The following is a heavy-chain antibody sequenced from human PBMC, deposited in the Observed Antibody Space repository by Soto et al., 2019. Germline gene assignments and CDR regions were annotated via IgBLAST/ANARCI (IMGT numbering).Heavy chain of an antibody. D-gene: IGHD2-15*01. V-gene: IGHV1-69*02. CDR2: IIPILGIA. CDR3: ARIASPAVVAATLDY. J-gene: IGHJ4*02. Sequence: QVQLVQSGAEVKKPGSSVKVSCKASGGTFSSYTISWVRQAPGQGLEWMGRIIPILGIANYAQKFQGRVTITADKSTSTAYMELSSLRSEDMAVYYCARIASPAVVAATLDYWGQGTLVTVSS. CDR1: GGTFSSYT.